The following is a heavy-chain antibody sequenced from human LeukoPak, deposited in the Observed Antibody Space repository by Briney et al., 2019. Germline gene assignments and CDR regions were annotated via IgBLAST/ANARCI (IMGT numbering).Heavy chain of an antibody. J-gene: IGHJ6*02. CDR2: FDPEDGET. Sequence: ASVKVSCKVSGYTLTELSMHWVRQAPGKGLEGMGGFDPEDGETIYAQKYQGRVTMTEDTSTDTAYMELSSLRSEDTAVYYCATSTIFGVGPPYYYYSMDVWGQGTTVTVSS. D-gene: IGHD3-3*01. V-gene: IGHV1-24*01. CDR1: GYTLTELS. CDR3: ATSTIFGVGPPYYYYSMDV.